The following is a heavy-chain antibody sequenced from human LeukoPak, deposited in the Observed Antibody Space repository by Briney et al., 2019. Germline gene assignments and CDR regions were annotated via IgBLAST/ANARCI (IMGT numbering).Heavy chain of an antibody. D-gene: IGHD6-6*01. J-gene: IGHJ4*02. CDR3: ATSLASARAAGYYFDY. CDR1: GFPFSSYW. V-gene: IGHV3-74*01. CDR2: INSDGSST. Sequence: GGSLRLSCAASGFPFSSYWMYWVRQAPGKGLLWVSRINSDGSSTSYADSVKGRFTISRDNAKNTLSLQMNSLRAEDTAVYYCATSLASARAAGYYFDYWGQGTLVTVSS.